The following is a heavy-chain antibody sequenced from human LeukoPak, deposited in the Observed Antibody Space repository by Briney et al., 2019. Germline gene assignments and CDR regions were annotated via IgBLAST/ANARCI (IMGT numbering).Heavy chain of an antibody. CDR3: ARRYCTSTSCSNYYYYYGMDV. V-gene: IGHV3-20*01. J-gene: IGHJ6*02. CDR1: GFAFDDYG. CDR2: INWNGGST. D-gene: IGHD2-2*01. Sequence: PGGSLRLSCAASGFAFDDYGMSWVRQAPGKGLEWVSGINWNGGSTSYADSVKGRFTISRDNAKNSLYLQMNSLRAEDTALYHCARRYCTSTSCSNYYYYYGMDVWGQGTTVTVSS.